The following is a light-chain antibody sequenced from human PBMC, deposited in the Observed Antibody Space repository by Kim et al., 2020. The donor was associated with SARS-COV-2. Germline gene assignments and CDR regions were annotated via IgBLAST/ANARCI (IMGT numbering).Light chain of an antibody. CDR3: QQYYSYPF. CDR2: AAS. Sequence: AIRMTQSPSSFSASTGDRVTITCRASQGISSYLAWYQQKPGKAPKLLIYAASTLQSGVPSRFSGSGSGTDFTLTISCLQSEDFATYYCQQYYSYPFFGQGTKLEI. V-gene: IGKV1-8*01. J-gene: IGKJ2*01. CDR1: QGISSY.